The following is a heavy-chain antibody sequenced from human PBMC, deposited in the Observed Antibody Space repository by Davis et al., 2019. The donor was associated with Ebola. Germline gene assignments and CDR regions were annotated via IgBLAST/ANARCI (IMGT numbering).Heavy chain of an antibody. V-gene: IGHV1-46*01. CDR3: ARVGYYDYVWGNYRLDY. CDR1: GYTFTSYY. CDR2: INPSGCST. D-gene: IGHD3-16*02. J-gene: IGHJ4*02. Sequence: AASVTVSCKASGYTFTSYYMHWVRQAPAQGLEWMGIINPSGCSTSYAQKFQGRVTMTRDTSTSTVYMELSSLRSEDPAVYYCARVGYYDYVWGNYRLDYWGQGTLVTVSS.